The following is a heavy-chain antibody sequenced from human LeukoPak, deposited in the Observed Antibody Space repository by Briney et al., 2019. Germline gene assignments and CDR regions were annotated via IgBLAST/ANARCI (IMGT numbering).Heavy chain of an antibody. J-gene: IGHJ6*02. Sequence: GGSLRLSCAASGFTFSSYALHWVRQAPGKGLEWVAVISYDGSNKYYADSVKGRFTISRDNSKNTLYLQMNSLRAEDTAVYYCASADPEYYYGMDVWGQGTTVTVSS. CDR1: GFTFSSYA. CDR2: ISYDGSNK. CDR3: ASADPEYYYGMDV. V-gene: IGHV3-30-3*01.